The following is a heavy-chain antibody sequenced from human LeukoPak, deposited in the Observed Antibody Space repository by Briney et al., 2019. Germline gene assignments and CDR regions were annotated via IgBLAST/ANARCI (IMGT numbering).Heavy chain of an antibody. CDR1: GGSFSGYY. CDR2: INHSGST. Sequence: PSETLSLTCAVYGGSFSGYYWSWIRQPPGKGLEWIGEINHSGSTNYNPSLKSRVTISVDTSKNQFSLQLNSVTPEDTAVYYCARARDSSGWPDYFDYWGQGTLVTVSS. D-gene: IGHD6-19*01. J-gene: IGHJ4*02. V-gene: IGHV4-34*01. CDR3: ARARDSSGWPDYFDY.